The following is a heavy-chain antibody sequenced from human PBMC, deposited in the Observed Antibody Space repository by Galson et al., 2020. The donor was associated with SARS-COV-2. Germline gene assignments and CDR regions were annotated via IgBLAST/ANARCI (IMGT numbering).Heavy chain of an antibody. CDR2: LYSGGSS. D-gene: IGHD6-13*01. J-gene: IGHJ4*02. Sequence: TGGSLRLSCVGSGFTVSSNCMTWVRQAPGKGLEWVSILYSGGSSYYADSVKDRFIISRDNSQNTLYLQMNSLTTEDTAVYYCATGSTWSRAYDYWGQGTLVTVSS. V-gene: IGHV3-66*01. CDR3: ATGSTWSRAYDY. CDR1: GFTVSSNC.